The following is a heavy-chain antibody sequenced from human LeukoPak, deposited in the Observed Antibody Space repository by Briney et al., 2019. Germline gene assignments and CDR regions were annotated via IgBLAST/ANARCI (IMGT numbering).Heavy chain of an antibody. V-gene: IGHV4-34*01. J-gene: IGHJ6*03. CDR1: GGSFSGYS. Sequence: SETLSLTCAVSGGSFSGYSWTWIRQPPGRGLEWIGEISHSGNTNYNPSLKSRVTMSVDSSKNQFSLTLRSMTAADTAVYYCAKYAMTAVGRGGYYYYMDVWGKGTTVTVSS. CDR3: AKYAMTAVGRGGYYYYMDV. D-gene: IGHD4-11*01. CDR2: ISHSGNT.